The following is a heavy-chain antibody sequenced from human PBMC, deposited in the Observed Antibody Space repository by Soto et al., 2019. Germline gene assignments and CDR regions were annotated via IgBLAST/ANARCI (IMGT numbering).Heavy chain of an antibody. J-gene: IGHJ5*02. CDR1: GFPFSSYP. Sequence: GGSLRLSCAASGFPFSSYPMSWVRQAPGKGLEWVSSISGSGGSTYYADSVKGRFTLSRENSKNTLYLQMNSLRAEDTAVYYCAKDPLYKLRSVNWFDPWGQGTMVTVPS. CDR3: AKDPLYKLRSVNWFDP. D-gene: IGHD1-26*01. V-gene: IGHV3-23*01. CDR2: ISGSGGST.